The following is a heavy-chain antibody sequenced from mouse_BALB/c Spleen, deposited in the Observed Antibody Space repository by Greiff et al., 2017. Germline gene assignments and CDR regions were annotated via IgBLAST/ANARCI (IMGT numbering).Heavy chain of an antibody. CDR1: GFNIKDYY. CDR2: IDPENGDT. V-gene: IGHV14-4*02. J-gene: IGHJ2*01. Sequence: EVQLQESGAELVRSGASVKLSCTASGFNIKDYYMHWVKQRPEQGLEWIGWIDPENGDTEYAPKFQGKATMTADTSSNTDYLQLSSLTSEDTAVYYCKHGYDFDYWGQGTTLTVSS. CDR3: KHGYDFDY. D-gene: IGHD1-2*01.